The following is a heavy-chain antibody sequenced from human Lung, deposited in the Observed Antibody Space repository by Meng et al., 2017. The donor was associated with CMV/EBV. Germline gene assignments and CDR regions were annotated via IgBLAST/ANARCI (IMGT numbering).Heavy chain of an antibody. CDR3: AIAVTHPRPHYFHL. J-gene: IGHJ4*02. CDR2: MYYTGST. Sequence: SETLSPXCTVSGGSISSSGYYWGWIRQPPGKGLEWIGTMYYTGSTYYNPSLKSRVTISVDTSKNQISLKLRSVTAADTAVYYCAIAVTHPRPHYFHLWGQGTLVPFSS. V-gene: IGHV4-39*07. CDR1: GGSISSSGYY. D-gene: IGHD2-15*01.